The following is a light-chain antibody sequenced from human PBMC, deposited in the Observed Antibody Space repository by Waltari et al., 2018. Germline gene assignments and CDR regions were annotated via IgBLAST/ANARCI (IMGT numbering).Light chain of an antibody. V-gene: IGLV3-21*01. J-gene: IGLJ3*02. CDR1: NIGTNS. CDR3: QVWKSNYDPWV. Sequence: SYVLTQSPSVSVAPGETARISCGGDNIGTNSVHWFKQKPGQAPVVVLPYDIKRPSGIPEPFAGSTSGNTATLTRSRVEAGDEAYYYCQVWKSNYDPWVFGGGTKLTVL. CDR2: YDI.